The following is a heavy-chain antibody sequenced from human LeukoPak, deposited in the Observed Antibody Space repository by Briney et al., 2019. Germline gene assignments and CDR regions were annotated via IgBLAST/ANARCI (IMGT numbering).Heavy chain of an antibody. D-gene: IGHD5-18*01. V-gene: IGHV3-23*01. CDR3: AKVRDLDTVLGRFDN. CDR2: ISGNGGRT. CDR1: GFTFSSYA. Sequence: TGGPLRLSCAASGFTFSSYAMSWVRQAPGKGLEWVSVISGNGGRTYYADSVKGRFTISRDNSKNTLYLQMSSLRAEDTAVYYCAKVRDLDTVLGRFDNWGQGTLVTVSS. J-gene: IGHJ5*02.